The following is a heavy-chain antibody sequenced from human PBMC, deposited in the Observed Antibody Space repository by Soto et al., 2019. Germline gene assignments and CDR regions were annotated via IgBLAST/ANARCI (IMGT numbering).Heavy chain of an antibody. D-gene: IGHD3-22*01. CDR3: AKSERYYDSSGYRSELTDDY. CDR2: ISGSGGST. J-gene: IGHJ4*02. CDR1: GFTFSSYA. V-gene: IGHV3-23*01. Sequence: GGSLRLSCAASGFTFSSYAMSWVRQAPGKGLEWVSAISGSGGSTYYADSAKGRFTIPRDNSKNTLYLQMNSMRAEDTAVYYCAKSERYYDSSGYRSELTDDYWGQGTLVTVSS.